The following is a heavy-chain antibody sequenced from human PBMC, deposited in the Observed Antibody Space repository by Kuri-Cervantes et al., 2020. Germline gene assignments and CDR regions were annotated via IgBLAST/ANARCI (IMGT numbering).Heavy chain of an antibody. CDR3: ARGSGYNYYYYYGMDV. CDR1: GGSFSGYY. CDR2: INHSGST. D-gene: IGHD5-24*01. V-gene: IGHV4-34*01. J-gene: IGHJ6*02. Sequence: SETLSLTCAVRGGSFSGYYWSWIRQPPGKGLEWIGEINHSGSTNYNPSLKSRVTISVDTSKNQFSLKLSSVTAADTAVYYCARGSGYNYYYYYGMDVWGQGTTVTVSS.